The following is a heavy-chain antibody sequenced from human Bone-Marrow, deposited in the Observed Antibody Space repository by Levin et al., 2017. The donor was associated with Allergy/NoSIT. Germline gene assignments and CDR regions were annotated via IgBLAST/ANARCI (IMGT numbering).Heavy chain of an antibody. V-gene: IGHV4-39*01. J-gene: IGHJ4*02. CDR1: GASMKSNNNY. Sequence: ESLKISCTVSGASMKSNNNYWGWIRQPPGKGLEWIASIYHSGTMYYNPSLKSRVTISVDTSKFQFSLSLSSVTAADTAVYYCARQPRMATNGTDYWGQGRLVTVSS. D-gene: IGHD1-1*01. CDR3: ARQPRMATNGTDY. CDR2: IYHSGTM.